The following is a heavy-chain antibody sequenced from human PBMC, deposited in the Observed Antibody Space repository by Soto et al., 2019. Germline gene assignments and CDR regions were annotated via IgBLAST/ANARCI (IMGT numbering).Heavy chain of an antibody. CDR1: DFTFGSFA. D-gene: IGHD3-3*01. CDR3: TKGNDFWTGDYYFDMDV. CDR2: ISGGGHIT. V-gene: IGHV3-23*01. J-gene: IGHJ6*03. Sequence: EVQLRESGGSFVEPGGSLRLSCAASDFTFGSFAMSWVRQAPGKGLEWVSAISGGGHITHYADSVRGRFTISRDNSKNTPSLQMNSLRAEYTAVYYCTKGNDFWTGDYYFDMDVWGKGTTLTVSS.